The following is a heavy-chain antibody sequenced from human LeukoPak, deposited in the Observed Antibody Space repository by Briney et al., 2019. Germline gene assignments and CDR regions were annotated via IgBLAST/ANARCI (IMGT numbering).Heavy chain of an antibody. Sequence: GSLRLSCAASGFTFSSYEMNWVRQAPGKGLEWVSYISSSGSTIYYADSVKGRFTISRDNSKSTLFLQMNSLRAEDTAGYYCARKAGSGNWFDPWGQGTLVTVSS. CDR1: GFTFSSYE. CDR2: ISSSGSTI. CDR3: ARKAGSGNWFDP. D-gene: IGHD3-10*01. V-gene: IGHV3-48*03. J-gene: IGHJ5*02.